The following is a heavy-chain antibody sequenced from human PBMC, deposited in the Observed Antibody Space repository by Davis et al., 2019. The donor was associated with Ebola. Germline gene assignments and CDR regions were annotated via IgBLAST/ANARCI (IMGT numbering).Heavy chain of an antibody. D-gene: IGHD3-3*02. CDR2: IYPGDSDT. J-gene: IGHJ4*02. CDR3: ARRGGWSGAFLDY. Sequence: GESLKISCKGSGYTFTTYWIGWVRQMPGKGLEWMGIIYPGDSDTRYSPSFQGQVTISADKSISTAYLQCSSLKASDTAMYYCARRGGWSGAFLDYWGQGTLVTVSS. V-gene: IGHV5-51*01. CDR1: GYTFTTYW.